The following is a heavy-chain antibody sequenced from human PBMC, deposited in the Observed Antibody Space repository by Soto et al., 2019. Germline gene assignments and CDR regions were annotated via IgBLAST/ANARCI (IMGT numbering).Heavy chain of an antibody. Sequence: GGSLRLSCAASGFTFSSYGMHWVRQAPGKGLEWVAVISYDGSNKYYADSVKGRFTISRDNSKNTLYLQMNSLRAEDTAVYYCAKAPRGSWDYYYMDVWGKGTTVTVSS. CDR1: GFTFSSYG. V-gene: IGHV3-30*18. CDR3: AKAPRGSWDYYYMDV. D-gene: IGHD1-26*01. CDR2: ISYDGSNK. J-gene: IGHJ6*03.